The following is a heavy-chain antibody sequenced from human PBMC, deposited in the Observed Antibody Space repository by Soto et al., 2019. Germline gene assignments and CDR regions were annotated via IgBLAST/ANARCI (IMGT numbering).Heavy chain of an antibody. CDR1: GYTFTDHA. D-gene: IGHD3-3*01. V-gene: IGHV1-3*05. J-gene: IGHJ5*02. CDR3: ARDWSYWFDP. CDR2: INTGTDYR. Sequence: QVQLVQSGAEERKPGASVKLSCKASGYTFTDHAIHWVRQAPGQSLEWMGWINTGTDYRGYSQKFQGRVTITRDTSATTAYMELRNLRSEDTAVYYCARDWSYWFDPWGQGTLVTVFS.